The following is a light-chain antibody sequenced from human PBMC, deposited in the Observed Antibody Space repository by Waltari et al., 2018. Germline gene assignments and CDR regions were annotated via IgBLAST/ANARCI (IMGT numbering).Light chain of an antibody. CDR2: RNN. J-gene: IGLJ3*02. CDR3: SAWDRSLSAWV. Sequence: QSGLTQPPSVSKGLRQTATLTCSGDCHKVGHEGPAWVQQYQGHPPKLLPDRNNNRPSGISERFSASRSGDTASLTITGLQPEDEADYYCSAWDRSLSAWVFGGGTKLTVL. CDR1: CHKVGHEG. V-gene: IGLV10-54*04.